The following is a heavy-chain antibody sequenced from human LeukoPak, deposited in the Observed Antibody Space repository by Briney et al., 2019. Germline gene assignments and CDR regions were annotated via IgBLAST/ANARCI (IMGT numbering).Heavy chain of an antibody. V-gene: IGHV1-18*01. CDR1: EDTLRNVA. D-gene: IGHD2-15*01. Sequence: ASVTVSCKTTEDTLRNVAFSWVRQAPGQGLEWMGWISAYNGNTNYAQKFQGRVTITADKSTSTAYMELSSLRSEDTAVYYCARDEGYCSGGSCSEFWGQGTLVTVS. CDR3: ARDEGYCSGGSCSEF. CDR2: ISAYNGNT. J-gene: IGHJ4*02.